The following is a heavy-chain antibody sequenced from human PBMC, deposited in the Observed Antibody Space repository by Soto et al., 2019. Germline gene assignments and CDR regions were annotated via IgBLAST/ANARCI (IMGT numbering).Heavy chain of an antibody. CDR1: GYTFTNYA. CDR2: ISAYNGDT. CDR3: AREGGSNSWYGVGYYYYGMDV. Sequence: ASVKVSCKASGYTFTNYATSWVRQAPGQGLEWMGWISAYNGDTKYAQKLQGRVTMTTDTSTTTAYMELRSLRSDDAAVYFCAREGGSNSWYGVGYYYYGMDVWGQGTTVTVSS. J-gene: IGHJ6*02. D-gene: IGHD6-13*01. V-gene: IGHV1-18*04.